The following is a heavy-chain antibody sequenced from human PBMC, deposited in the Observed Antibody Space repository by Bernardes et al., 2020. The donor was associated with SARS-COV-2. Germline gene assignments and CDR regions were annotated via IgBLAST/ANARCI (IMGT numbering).Heavy chain of an antibody. CDR1: GGFISSGSYY. V-gene: IGHV4-61*02. CDR2: IYTSGST. CDR3: ARDMRHNCSGGSCYFFRLGNWFDP. J-gene: IGHJ5*02. D-gene: IGHD2-15*01. Sequence: SETLSLTCTVSGGFISSGSYYWSWIRQPAGKGLEWLGRIYTSGSTNYNPSLKSRVTISVDTSKNQFSLKLSSVTAADTAVYYCARDMRHNCSGGSCYFFRLGNWFDPWGQGTLVTVSS.